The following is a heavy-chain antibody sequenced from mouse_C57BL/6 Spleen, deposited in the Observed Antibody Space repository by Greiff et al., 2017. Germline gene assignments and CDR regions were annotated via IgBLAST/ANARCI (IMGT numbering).Heavy chain of an antibody. CDR2: ISDGGSYT. CDR3: ARDIRYSNFDY. CDR1: GFTFSSYA. V-gene: IGHV5-4*01. Sequence: EVMLVESGGGLVKPGGSLKLSCAASGFTFSSYAMSWVRQTPEKRLEWVATISDGGSYTYYPDNVKGRFTISRDNAKNNLYLQMSHLKSEDTAMYYCARDIRYSNFDYWGQGTTLTVSS. D-gene: IGHD2-5*01. J-gene: IGHJ2*01.